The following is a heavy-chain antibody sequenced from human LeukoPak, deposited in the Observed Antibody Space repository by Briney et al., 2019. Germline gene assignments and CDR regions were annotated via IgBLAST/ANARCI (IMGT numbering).Heavy chain of an antibody. D-gene: IGHD2-2*01. Sequence: ASVKVSCKASGYTFTSYYMHWVRQAPGQGLEWMGIINPSGGSTSYAQKFQGRVTMTRDMSTSTVYMELSSLRSEDTAVYYCARGGAVPAAKSWFDPWGQGTLVTVSS. CDR2: INPSGGST. CDR1: GYTFTSYY. V-gene: IGHV1-46*01. J-gene: IGHJ5*02. CDR3: ARGGAVPAAKSWFDP.